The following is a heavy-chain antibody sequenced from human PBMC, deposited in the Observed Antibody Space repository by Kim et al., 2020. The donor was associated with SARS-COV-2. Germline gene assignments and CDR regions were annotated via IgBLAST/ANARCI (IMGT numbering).Heavy chain of an antibody. CDR2: IYSGGST. D-gene: IGHD6-13*01. CDR1: GFTVSSNY. J-gene: IGHJ6*02. CDR3: ATISDFIAAAGTYQGYYGMDV. V-gene: IGHV3-53*01. Sequence: GGSLRLSCAASGFTVSSNYMSWVRQAPGKGLEWVSDIYSGGSTYYADSVKGRFTISRDNSKNTMYLQLNSLRAEDTAVYYCATISDFIAAAGTYQGYYGMDVWGQGTTVTVSS.